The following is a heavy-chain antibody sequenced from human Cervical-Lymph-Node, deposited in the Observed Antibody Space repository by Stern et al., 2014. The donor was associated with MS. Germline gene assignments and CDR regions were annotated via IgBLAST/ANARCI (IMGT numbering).Heavy chain of an antibody. CDR2: INPMFGLA. D-gene: IGHD3-16*02. J-gene: IGHJ4*02. CDR3: ARDGTTYYDDVWGSYRYDY. V-gene: IGHV1-69*09. CDR1: GGTFRSNT. Sequence: QVQLVQSGAEVKKPGSSVKVSCKASGGTFRSNTIAWVRQAPGQGLEWMGRINPMFGLANYAQKFQGRVTITADRSTSTVYMELSSLRSEDTALYYCARDGTTYYDDVWGSYRYDYWGQGTLVTVSS.